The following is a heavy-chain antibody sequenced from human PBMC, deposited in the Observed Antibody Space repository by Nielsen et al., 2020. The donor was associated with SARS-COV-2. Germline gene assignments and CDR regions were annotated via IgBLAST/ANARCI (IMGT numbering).Heavy chain of an antibody. V-gene: IGHV1-69*05. Sequence: SVKVSCKASGGTFNSYAISWVRQAPGQGLEWMGGISPIFGTPNYAQKFQGRVTMTRDTSTSTVYMELSSLRSDDTAVYYCARDSSGTYRRVDYWGQGTLVTVPS. J-gene: IGHJ4*02. D-gene: IGHD3-22*01. CDR1: GGTFNSYA. CDR2: ISPIFGTP. CDR3: ARDSSGTYRRVDY.